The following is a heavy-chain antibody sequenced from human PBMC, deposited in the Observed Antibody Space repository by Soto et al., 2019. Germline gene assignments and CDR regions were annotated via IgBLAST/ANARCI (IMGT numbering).Heavy chain of an antibody. V-gene: IGHV4-31*03. Sequence: SETLSLTCTVSGGSISSGGNYWSWIRQHPGKGLEWIGYIYYSGSTYYNPSLKSRVTISVDTSKNQFSLKLSSVTAADTAVYYCARGQRYFDWSYNYGMDVWGQGTTVTVSS. CDR2: IYYSGST. J-gene: IGHJ6*02. D-gene: IGHD3-9*01. CDR1: GGSISSGGNY. CDR3: ARGQRYFDWSYNYGMDV.